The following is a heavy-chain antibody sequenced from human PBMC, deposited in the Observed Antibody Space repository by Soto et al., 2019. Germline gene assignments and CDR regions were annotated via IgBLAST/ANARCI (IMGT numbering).Heavy chain of an antibody. CDR3: ASYHGLENFYYNGIDY. CDR1: GDSISSSNYY. J-gene: IGHJ4*02. CDR2: IYYSGST. Sequence: ETLSLTCTVSGDSISSSNYYWGWIRQPPGKGLEWIGSIYYSGSTYYNPSLKSRVTISVDTSKNQFSLNLNSVTAADTAMYYWASYHGLENFYYNGIDYGGQGALVTVSS. D-gene: IGHD3-10*01. V-gene: IGHV4-39*01.